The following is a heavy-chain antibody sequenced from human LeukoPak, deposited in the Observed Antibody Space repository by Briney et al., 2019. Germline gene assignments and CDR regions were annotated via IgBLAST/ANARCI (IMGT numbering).Heavy chain of an antibody. CDR3: ARGGNGWHRIDY. CDR1: GFTFSEYW. J-gene: IGHJ4*02. V-gene: IGHV3-74*01. Sequence: PGGSLRLSCAASGFTFSEYWMHWVRQAPGKGLVWVSRMNSDGGTTTYADSVQGRFTISRDNAKNTLYLQMNSLRVEDTAVYYCARGGNGWHRIDYWGQGTLVTVSS. CDR2: MNSDGGTT. D-gene: IGHD6-19*01.